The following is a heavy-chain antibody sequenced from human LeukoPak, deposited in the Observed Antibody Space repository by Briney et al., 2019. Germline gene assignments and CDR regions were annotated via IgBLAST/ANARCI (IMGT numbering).Heavy chain of an antibody. Sequence: GGSLRLSCAASGFTVSSNYMSWVRQAPGKGLEWVSVIYNGGSTYYADSVKGRFTISRDNSKNTLYLQMNSLRAEDTAVYYCARAHYDFWSGYYFDYWGQGTLVTVSS. CDR3: ARAHYDFWSGYYFDY. CDR1: GFTVSSNY. D-gene: IGHD3-3*01. J-gene: IGHJ4*02. V-gene: IGHV3-66*01. CDR2: IYNGGST.